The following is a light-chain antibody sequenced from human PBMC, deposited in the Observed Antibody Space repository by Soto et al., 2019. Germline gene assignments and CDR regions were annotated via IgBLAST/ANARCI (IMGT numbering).Light chain of an antibody. CDR3: QQYGRSRT. Sequence: EIVLTQSPSTLSVSPGERATLSCRASQSFGGSYLAWYQQKPGQAPRLLIYGASTRATGIPDRFSGSGSGTNFTLSVSRLEPEDFAVYYCQQYGRSRTFGQGTKVDNK. CDR2: GAS. J-gene: IGKJ1*01. V-gene: IGKV3-20*01. CDR1: QSFGGSY.